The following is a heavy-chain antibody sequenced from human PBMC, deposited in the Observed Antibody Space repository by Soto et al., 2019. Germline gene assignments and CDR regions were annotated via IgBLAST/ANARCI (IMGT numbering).Heavy chain of an antibody. CDR1: GGSISSGAYC. D-gene: IGHD6-19*01. CDR2: VHHSGST. Sequence: SETLSLTCAVSGGSISSGAYCWSWIRQAPGKGLEWIGYVHHSGSTYYNPSLKSRVTISVDTSKNQFSLKLSSVTAADTAVYYCARQGGEQWPLNIDYWGQGTLVTVSS. V-gene: IGHV4-30-2*02. J-gene: IGHJ4*02. CDR3: ARQGGEQWPLNIDY.